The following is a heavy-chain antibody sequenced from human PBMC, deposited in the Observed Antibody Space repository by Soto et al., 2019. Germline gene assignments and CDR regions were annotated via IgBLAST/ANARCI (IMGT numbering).Heavy chain of an antibody. CDR3: TRCHGLGSQAADC. CDR2: IRGKAYGGTT. V-gene: IGHV3-49*03. J-gene: IGHJ4*02. CDR1: GFTFGDYA. D-gene: IGHD3-10*01. Sequence: LRLSCTASGFTFGDYAMSWFRQAPGKGLEWVGFIRGKAYGGTTEYAASVKGRFTISRDDSKSFAYLQMNSLKTEDTAVYYCTRCHGLGSQAADCWGQGTLVTVSS.